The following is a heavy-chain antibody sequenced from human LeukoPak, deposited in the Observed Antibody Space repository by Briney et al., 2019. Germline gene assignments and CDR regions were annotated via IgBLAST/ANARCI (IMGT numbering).Heavy chain of an antibody. CDR3: ARDMGRAWYGPPDY. J-gene: IGHJ4*02. CDR2: IWNDGSET. D-gene: IGHD6-13*01. CDR1: GFIFSNYG. Sequence: GGSLKLSCAASGFIFSNYGMHWVRQAPGKRLEWVAVIWNDGSETFHADSVKGRFRIARDNSKNTLYLQMNSLRAEDTAVYFCARDMGRAWYGPPDYWGQGTLVTVSS. V-gene: IGHV3-33*01.